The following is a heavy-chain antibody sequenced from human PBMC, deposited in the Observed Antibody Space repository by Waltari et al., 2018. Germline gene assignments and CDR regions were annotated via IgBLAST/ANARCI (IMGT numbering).Heavy chain of an antibody. CDR3: TLPSAGHFDF. Sequence: EVDLVESGGGSVTPGESLRLSCETSGFTFMTAWMTGVRQAPGKRPELIGRIKTTSEGGTTDYAAAVRGRFIISRDDSKKTLFLQMNSLKIEDTGLYYCTLPSAGHFDFWGQGTLVTVSS. V-gene: IGHV3-15*01. J-gene: IGHJ4*02. CDR2: IKTTSEGGTT. CDR1: GFTFMTAW.